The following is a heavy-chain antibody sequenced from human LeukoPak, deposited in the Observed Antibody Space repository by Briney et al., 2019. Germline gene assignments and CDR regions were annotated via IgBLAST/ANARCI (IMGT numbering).Heavy chain of an antibody. V-gene: IGHV1-3*01. Sequence: ASVKVSCKASGYTFTSYAMHWVRQAPGQRLEWMGWINAGSGNTKYSQKFQGRVTITRDTSASTAYMELSSLRSEDTAVYYCARGSPHGSGSYYIYWGQGTLVTVSS. J-gene: IGHJ4*02. CDR3: ARGSPHGSGSYYIY. CDR1: GYTFTSYA. D-gene: IGHD3-10*01. CDR2: INAGSGNT.